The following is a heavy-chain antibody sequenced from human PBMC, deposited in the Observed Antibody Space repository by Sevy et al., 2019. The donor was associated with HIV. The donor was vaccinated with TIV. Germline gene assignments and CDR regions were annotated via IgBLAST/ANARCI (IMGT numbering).Heavy chain of an antibody. CDR1: GGSISSYY. CDR2: IYYSGST. V-gene: IGHV4-59*01. D-gene: IGHD3-10*01. CDR3: ARGSGSGSYYNFDY. Sequence: SETLSLTYTVSGGSISSYYWSWIRQPPGKGLEWIGYIYYSGSTNYNPSLKSRVTISVDTSKNQFSLKLSSVTAADTAVYYCARGSGSGSYYNFDYWGQGTLVTVSS. J-gene: IGHJ4*02.